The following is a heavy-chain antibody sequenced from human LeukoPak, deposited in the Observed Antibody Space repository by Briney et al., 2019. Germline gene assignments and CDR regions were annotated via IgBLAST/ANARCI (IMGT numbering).Heavy chain of an antibody. D-gene: IGHD6-6*01. CDR1: GGSISSSSHY. J-gene: IGHJ5*02. Sequence: PSETLSLTCSVSGGSISSSSHYWVWIRQPPGRGLEWIGNIYYSGSTYYSPSLKSRVTMSVDTSKNQFSLRLSSATAADTAAYYCARYSSSSGWFDPWGQGTLVTVSS. V-gene: IGHV4-39*01. CDR3: ARYSSSSGWFDP. CDR2: IYYSGST.